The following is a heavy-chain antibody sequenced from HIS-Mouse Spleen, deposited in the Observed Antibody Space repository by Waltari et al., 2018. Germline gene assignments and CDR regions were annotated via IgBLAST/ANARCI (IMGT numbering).Heavy chain of an antibody. Sequence: QVQLQQWGAGLLKPSETLSLTCAVYGGSFSGYYWSWIRQPPGKGLEGIGEINHSGGTNYTPSLKSRVTISVDTSKNQFSLKLSSVTAADTAVYYCARMGPASGSYGDYWGQGTLVTVSS. CDR1: GGSFSGYY. CDR2: INHSGGT. J-gene: IGHJ4*02. V-gene: IGHV4-34*01. CDR3: ARMGPASGSYGDY. D-gene: IGHD1-26*01.